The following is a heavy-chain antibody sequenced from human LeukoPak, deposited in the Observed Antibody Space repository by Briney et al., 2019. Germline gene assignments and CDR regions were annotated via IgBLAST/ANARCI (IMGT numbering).Heavy chain of an antibody. J-gene: IGHJ5*02. V-gene: IGHV1-8*01. D-gene: IGHD6-13*01. CDR2: MNPNTGNT. CDR1: GYTFINYD. Sequence: GASVRVSCKASGYTFINYDINWVRQAPGQGLEWMGWMNPNTGNTGYAQKFQGRVTMTRNNSISTVYMELRSLRFEDTAVYYCARDLSIAAFDLWGQGTLVTVSS. CDR3: ARDLSIAAFDL.